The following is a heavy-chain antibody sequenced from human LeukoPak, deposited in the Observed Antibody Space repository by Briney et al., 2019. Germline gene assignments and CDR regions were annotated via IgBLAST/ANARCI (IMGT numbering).Heavy chain of an antibody. D-gene: IGHD1-26*01. CDR3: ARSGSYYVPFDY. Sequence: GGSLRLSCAASGFTFSSYAMHWVRQAPGKGLEWVAVISYDGSNKYHADSVKGRFTISRDNSKNTLYLQMNSLRAEDTAVYYCARSGSYYVPFDYWGQGTLVTVSS. CDR2: ISYDGSNK. J-gene: IGHJ4*02. CDR1: GFTFSSYA. V-gene: IGHV3-30-3*01.